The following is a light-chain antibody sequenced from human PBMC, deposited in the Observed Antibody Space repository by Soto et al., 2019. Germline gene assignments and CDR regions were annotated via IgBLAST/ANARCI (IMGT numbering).Light chain of an antibody. J-gene: IGLJ1*01. V-gene: IGLV2-14*03. CDR3: SSYTTSSTLV. CDR2: DVS. CDR1: SSDVGAYNY. Sequence: QSALTQPASVSGSPGQSIAISCTGTSSDVGAYNYVSWYQQHPGKAPKLIIYDVSHRPSGVSNRFSGSKSGNMASLTISGLQAEDEADYYCSSYTTSSTLVFGTGTQLTVL.